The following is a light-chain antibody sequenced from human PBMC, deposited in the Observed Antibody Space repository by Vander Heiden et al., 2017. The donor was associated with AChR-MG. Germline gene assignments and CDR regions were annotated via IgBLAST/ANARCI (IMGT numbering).Light chain of an antibody. Sequence: QSVLTQPPSVSAAPGQQVTTSCTGSSTNVGDNNVACYQQHPGAAPTLLIYDNNKRPSAVPDSFSGAKYGTSAALRITGLQTGDEADYYCGTWYSSRSAVVFGGGTKLTVL. CDR3: GTWYSSRSAVV. V-gene: IGLV1-51*01. CDR2: DNN. CDR1: STNVGDNN. J-gene: IGLJ2*01.